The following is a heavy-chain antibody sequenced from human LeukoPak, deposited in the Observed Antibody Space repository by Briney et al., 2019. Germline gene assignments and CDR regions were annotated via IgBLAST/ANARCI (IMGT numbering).Heavy chain of an antibody. D-gene: IGHD3-3*02. Sequence: GGSLRLSCAASGVTLRSYWMHWVRQAPGKGLVWVSRINTDGSSTSYADSVKGRFTIARDNAKNTLYLQMNSLRAEDTAVYYCASGEGISGGSFDYWGQGTLVTVSS. J-gene: IGHJ4*02. CDR1: GVTLRSYW. CDR3: ASGEGISGGSFDY. CDR2: INTDGSST. V-gene: IGHV3-74*01.